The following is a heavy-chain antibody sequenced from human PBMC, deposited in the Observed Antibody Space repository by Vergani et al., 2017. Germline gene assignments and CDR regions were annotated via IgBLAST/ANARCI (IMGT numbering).Heavy chain of an antibody. Sequence: EVQLVESGGGLVKPGGSLRHSCAASGFTFSDHYMSWVRQAPGKGLEWISYMSSGDSIYYADSVKGRFTVSRDNTKNTLYLQMNSLRAEDTAVYYCARETDTGSSVSYNYYAMDVWGQGTTVSVSS. D-gene: IGHD3-9*01. CDR1: GFTFSDHY. CDR2: MSSGDSI. J-gene: IGHJ6*02. CDR3: ARETDTGSSVSYNYYAMDV. V-gene: IGHV3-69-1*02.